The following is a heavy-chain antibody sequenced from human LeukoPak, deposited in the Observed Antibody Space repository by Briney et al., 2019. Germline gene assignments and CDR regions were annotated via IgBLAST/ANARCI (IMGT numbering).Heavy chain of an antibody. CDR1: GGTFSSYA. Sequence: SVKVSCKASGGTFSSYAISWVRQAPGQGLEWMGGIIPIFGTANYAQKFQGRVTITADESTSTAYMELSSLRSEDTAVYYCARDTGEYGDSSDHWGQGTLVTVSS. CDR2: IIPIFGTA. V-gene: IGHV1-69*13. J-gene: IGHJ4*02. D-gene: IGHD4-17*01. CDR3: ARDTGEYGDSSDH.